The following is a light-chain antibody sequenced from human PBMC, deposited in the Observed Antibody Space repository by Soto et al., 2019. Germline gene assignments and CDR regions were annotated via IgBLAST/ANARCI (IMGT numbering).Light chain of an antibody. J-gene: IGKJ4*01. CDR3: QQYGRSALT. CDR2: GAS. V-gene: IGKV3-20*01. Sequence: EIVLTQSPGTLSLSPGERATLSCRASQSISSNYLAWYQQKPGQAPRLLIYGASRRATGFPDRFSGSGSGTDFTLNISRLEPEDCAVYYCQQYGRSALTFGGGTKVEIK. CDR1: QSISSNY.